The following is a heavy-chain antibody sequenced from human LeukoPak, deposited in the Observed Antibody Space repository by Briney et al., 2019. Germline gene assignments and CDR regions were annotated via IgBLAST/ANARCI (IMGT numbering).Heavy chain of an antibody. CDR2: IIPIFGTA. J-gene: IGHJ4*02. CDR3: ARGHPDYDSSGYYCCYFDY. D-gene: IGHD3-22*01. V-gene: IGHV1-69*05. CDR1: GGTFSSYA. Sequence: ASVKVSCKASGGTFSSYAISWVRQAPGQGLEWMGGIIPIFGTANYAQKLQGRVTITTDESTSTAYMELSSLRSEDTAVYYCARGHPDYDSSGYYCCYFDYWGQGTLVTVSS.